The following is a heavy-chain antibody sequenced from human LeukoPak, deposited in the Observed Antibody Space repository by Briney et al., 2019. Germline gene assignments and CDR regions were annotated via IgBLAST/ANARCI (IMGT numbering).Heavy chain of an antibody. CDR1: GSSISSGYY. V-gene: IGHV4-38-2*01. Sequence: SETLSLTCAVSGSSISSGYYWGWIRQPPGKGLEWIGSIYHSGSTYYNPSLKSRVTISVNTSKNQFSLKLSSVTAADTAVYYCARAIIAVAGVYYFDYWGQGTLVTVSS. J-gene: IGHJ4*02. D-gene: IGHD6-19*01. CDR2: IYHSGST. CDR3: ARAIIAVAGVYYFDY.